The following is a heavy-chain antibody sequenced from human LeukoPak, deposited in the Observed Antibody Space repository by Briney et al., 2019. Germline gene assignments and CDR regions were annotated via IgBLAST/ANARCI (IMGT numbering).Heavy chain of an antibody. Sequence: ASVKVSCKASGGTFSSYAISWVRQAPGQGLEWMGRIIPILGIANYAQKFQGRVTITADKSTSTAYMELSSLRSEDTAVYYCARGAERGYSGYGYYYYGMDVWGQGTTVTVSS. D-gene: IGHD5-12*01. V-gene: IGHV1-69*04. CDR2: IIPILGIA. J-gene: IGHJ6*02. CDR3: ARGAERGYSGYGYYYYGMDV. CDR1: GGTFSSYA.